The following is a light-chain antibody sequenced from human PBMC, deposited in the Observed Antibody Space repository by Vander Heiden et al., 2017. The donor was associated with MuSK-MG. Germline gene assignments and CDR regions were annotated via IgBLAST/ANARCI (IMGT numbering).Light chain of an antibody. J-gene: IGKJ2*01. Sequence: LQLTHSPSSLSASVGDRVTITCQASQDISNYLNWYQQKPGKAPKLLIYDASNWETGVPSRFSGSGYGTDFTFTISSRQPEDIASYYCQQHENLPPYTFGQGTKLEIK. CDR3: QQHENLPPYT. V-gene: IGKV1-33*01. CDR2: DAS. CDR1: QDISNY.